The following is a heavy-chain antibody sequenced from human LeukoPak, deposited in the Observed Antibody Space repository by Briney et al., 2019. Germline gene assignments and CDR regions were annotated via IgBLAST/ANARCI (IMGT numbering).Heavy chain of an antibody. CDR2: IIPILGIE. CDR1: GYTFTSYD. Sequence: SVKVSCKASGYTFTSYDINWVRQAPGQGLEWMGRIIPILGIENYSQKFQGRVTITTDESTSTAYMELSSLRSEDTAVYYCASTKGLPIAAQLGFDYWGQGTLVTVSS. CDR3: ASTKGLPIAAQLGFDY. V-gene: IGHV1-69*04. D-gene: IGHD6-13*01. J-gene: IGHJ4*02.